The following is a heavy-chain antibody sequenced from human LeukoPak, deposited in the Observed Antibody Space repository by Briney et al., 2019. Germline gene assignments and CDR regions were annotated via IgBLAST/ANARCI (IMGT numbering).Heavy chain of an antibody. CDR3: ARRDTAMAMGWFDP. D-gene: IGHD5-18*01. CDR2: IYYSGST. J-gene: IGHJ5*02. CDR1: GFTFSRNA. V-gene: IGHV4-39*01. Sequence: GALRLSCAASGFTFSRNAMSWIRQPPGKGLEWIGSIYYSGSTYYNPSLKSRVTISVDTSKNQFSLKLSSVTAADTAVYYCARRDTAMAMGWFDPWGQGTLVTVSS.